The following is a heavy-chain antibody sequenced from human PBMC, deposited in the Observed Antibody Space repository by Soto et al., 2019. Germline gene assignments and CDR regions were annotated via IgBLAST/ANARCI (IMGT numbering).Heavy chain of an antibody. D-gene: IGHD3-10*01. CDR1: GFTFSSYA. J-gene: IGHJ2*01. Sequence: EVQLLEAGGGLVQPGGSLSLSCAASGFTFSSYAMSWVRQTPGKGLEWVAGIIGSGGATYYADAVKGRLTISRDNSNNTLYVQINILRSEHTALYYCEKDLGPPVRSHYPYWYFDVWGRGTLVTVSS. CDR2: IIGSGGAT. V-gene: IGHV3-23*01. CDR3: EKDLGPPVRSHYPYWYFDV.